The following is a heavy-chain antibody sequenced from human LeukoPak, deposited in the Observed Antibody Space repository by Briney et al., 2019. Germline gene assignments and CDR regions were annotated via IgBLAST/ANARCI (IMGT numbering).Heavy chain of an antibody. V-gene: IGHV1-2*02. D-gene: IGHD6-13*01. Sequence: GASVKVSCKASGYTFTGYYMHWVRQAPGQGLEWMGWINPNSGGTNYAQKFQGRVTMTRDTSISTAYMELSRLRSDDTAVYYCARVNIAAAHSLLDYWGQGTLVTVSS. CDR1: GYTFTGYY. CDR2: INPNSGGT. J-gene: IGHJ4*02. CDR3: ARVNIAAAHSLLDY.